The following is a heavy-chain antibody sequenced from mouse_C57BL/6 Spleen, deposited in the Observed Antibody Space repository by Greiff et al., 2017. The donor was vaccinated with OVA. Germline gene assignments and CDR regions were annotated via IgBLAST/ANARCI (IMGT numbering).Heavy chain of an antibody. J-gene: IGHJ2*01. V-gene: IGHV1-19*01. CDR1: GYTFTDYY. CDR2: INPYNGGT. CDR3: ARFYSNYGGSYFDY. Sequence: EVKLVESGPVLVKPGASVKMSCKASGYTFTDYYMNWVKQSHGKSLEWIGVINPYNGGTSYNQKFKGKATLTVDKSSSTAYMELNSLTSEDSAVYYCARFYSNYGGSYFDYWGQGTTLTVSS. D-gene: IGHD2-5*01.